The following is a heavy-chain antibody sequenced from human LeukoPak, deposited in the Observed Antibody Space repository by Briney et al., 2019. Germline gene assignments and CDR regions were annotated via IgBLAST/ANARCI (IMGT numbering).Heavy chain of an antibody. J-gene: IGHJ4*02. Sequence: GGSLRLSCAASGFTFSSYGMHWVRQAPGKGLEWVAVISYDGSNKYYADSVKGRFTISRDNSKNTLYLQMNSLRAEDTAVYYCASLGHQLGSYYFDYWGQGTLVTVSS. CDR3: ASLGHQLGSYYFDY. CDR1: GFTFSSYG. D-gene: IGHD1-1*01. V-gene: IGHV3-30*03. CDR2: ISYDGSNK.